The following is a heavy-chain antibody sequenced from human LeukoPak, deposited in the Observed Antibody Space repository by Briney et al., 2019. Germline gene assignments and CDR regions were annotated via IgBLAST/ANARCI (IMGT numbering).Heavy chain of an antibody. CDR3: ASASSSSSWYSRTDDAFDI. D-gene: IGHD6-13*01. J-gene: IGHJ3*02. CDR2: INPNSGGT. V-gene: IGHV1-2*06. CDR1: GYTFTGYY. Sequence: WASVKVSCKASGYTFTGYYMHWVRQAPGQGLEWMGRINPNSGGTNYAQKFQGRVTVTRDTSISTAYMELSRLRSDDTAVYYCASASSSSSWYSRTDDAFDIWGQGTMVTVSS.